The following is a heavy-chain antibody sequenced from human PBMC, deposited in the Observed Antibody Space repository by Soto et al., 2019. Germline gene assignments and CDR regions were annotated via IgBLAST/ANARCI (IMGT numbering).Heavy chain of an antibody. Sequence: PGGSLRLSCAASGFTFSGSAMHWVRQASGKGLEWVGRIRSKANSYATAYAASVKGRFTISRDDSKNTAYLQMNSLKTEDTAVYYCGVGATGWYYYYGMDVWGQGTTVTVSS. CDR2: IRSKANSYAT. V-gene: IGHV3-73*01. CDR1: GFTFSGSA. J-gene: IGHJ6*02. D-gene: IGHD1-26*01. CDR3: GVGATGWYYYYGMDV.